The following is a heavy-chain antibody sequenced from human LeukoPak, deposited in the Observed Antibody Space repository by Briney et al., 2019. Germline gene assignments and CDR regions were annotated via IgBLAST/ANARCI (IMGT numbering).Heavy chain of an antibody. J-gene: IGHJ3*02. CDR1: GFTFSSYW. V-gene: IGHV3-74*01. D-gene: IGHD2/OR15-2a*01. CDR3: ARHGARHGVIGDAFDI. CDR2: IKSDGSSI. Sequence: PGGSLRLSCAASGFTFSSYWMHWVRQAPGKGLVWVPRIKSDGSSISYADSVKGRFTISRDNSKNALYLHMNRLRAEDTAVYYCARHGARHGVIGDAFDIWGQGTMVTVSP.